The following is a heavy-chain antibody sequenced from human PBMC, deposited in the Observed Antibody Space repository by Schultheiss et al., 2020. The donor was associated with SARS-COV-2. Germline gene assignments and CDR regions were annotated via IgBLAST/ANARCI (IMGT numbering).Heavy chain of an antibody. Sequence: SQTLSLTCAISGDSVSSNSAAWNWIRQSPSRGLEWLGRTYYRSKWYNDYAVSVKSRITINPDTSKNQFSLQLNSVTPEDTAVYYCARNQSYYDFWSGYGGIYGMDVWGQGTTVTVSS. D-gene: IGHD3-3*01. J-gene: IGHJ6*02. CDR2: TYYRSKWYN. CDR3: ARNQSYYDFWSGYGGIYGMDV. CDR1: GDSVSSNSAA. V-gene: IGHV6-1*01.